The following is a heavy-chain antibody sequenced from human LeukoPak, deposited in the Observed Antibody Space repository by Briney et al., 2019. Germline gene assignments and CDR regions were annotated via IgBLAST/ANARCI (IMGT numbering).Heavy chain of an antibody. Sequence: GGSLRLSCAASGFTFSSYEMNWVRQAPGKGLEWVSYIASSGGANRFYSESVKGRFTISRDNAKNSLYLHMNSLRAEDTGVYYCARIGTTTRGPAGLDVGGQGTTVTVSS. CDR2: IASSGGANR. V-gene: IGHV3-48*03. J-gene: IGHJ6*02. D-gene: IGHD2/OR15-2a*01. CDR3: ARIGTTTRGPAGLDV. CDR1: GFTFSSYE.